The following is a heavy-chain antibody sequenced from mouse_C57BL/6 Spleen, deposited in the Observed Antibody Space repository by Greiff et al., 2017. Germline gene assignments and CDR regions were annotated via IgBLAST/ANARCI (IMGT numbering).Heavy chain of an antibody. CDR2: INPNNGGT. J-gene: IGHJ4*01. CDR1: GYTFTDYN. CDR3: ARREEAIDY. V-gene: IGHV1-18*01. Sequence: VQLKESGPELVKPGASVKIPCKASGYTFTDYNMDWVKQSHGKSLEWIGDINPNNGGTIYNQKFKGQATLTVDKSSSTAYMELRSLTSEDTAVYYCARREEAIDYWGQGTSVTVAS.